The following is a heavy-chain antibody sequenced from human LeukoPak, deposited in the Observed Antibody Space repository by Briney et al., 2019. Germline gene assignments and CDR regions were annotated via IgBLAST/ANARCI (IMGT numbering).Heavy chain of an antibody. D-gene: IGHD2-2*01. V-gene: IGHV3-20*04. Sequence: GGSLRLSCAASGFIFDDYGMSWVRQAPGKGLEWVSGINWNGGSTGYAASVKGRFTISRDNARNSLYLQMNSLRAEDTALYYCARERASSTSAPDYWGQGTLVTVSS. J-gene: IGHJ4*02. CDR1: GFIFDDYG. CDR3: ARERASSTSAPDY. CDR2: INWNGGST.